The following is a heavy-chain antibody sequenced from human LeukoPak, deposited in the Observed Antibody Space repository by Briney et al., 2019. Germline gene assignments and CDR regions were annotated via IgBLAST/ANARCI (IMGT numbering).Heavy chain of an antibody. Sequence: SETLSLTCTVSGGSINSYYWSWIRQPPGKGLERIGYIYYSGSTNYNPSLKSRVTISVDTSKNQFSLKLSSVTAADTAVYYCARAGLDFWSGYLIDYWGQGTLVTVSS. CDR2: IYYSGST. CDR3: ARAGLDFWSGYLIDY. CDR1: GGSINSYY. J-gene: IGHJ4*02. V-gene: IGHV4-59*01. D-gene: IGHD3-3*01.